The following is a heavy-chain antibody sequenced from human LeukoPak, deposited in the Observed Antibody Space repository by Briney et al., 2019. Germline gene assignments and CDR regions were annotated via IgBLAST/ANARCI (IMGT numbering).Heavy chain of an antibody. V-gene: IGHV3-20*04. CDR2: INWNGGST. Sequence: GGSLRLSCAASGFTFDDYGMSWVRQAPGKGLEWVSGINWNGGSTGYADSVKGRFTISRDNAKNSLYLQMNSLRAEDTAVYYCAKASSWLVFDYWGQGTLVTVSS. D-gene: IGHD6-13*01. J-gene: IGHJ4*02. CDR1: GFTFDDYG. CDR3: AKASSWLVFDY.